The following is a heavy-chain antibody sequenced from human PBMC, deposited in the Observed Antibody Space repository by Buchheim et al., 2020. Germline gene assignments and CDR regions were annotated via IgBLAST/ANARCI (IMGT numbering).Heavy chain of an antibody. CDR3: ARGGGRYCTNGVCHLDY. CDR2: INHSGST. D-gene: IGHD2-8*01. CDR1: GESFSGYY. Sequence: QVQLQQWGAGLLKPSETLSLTCAAYGESFSGYYWSWIRQPPGKGLEWIGEINHSGSTNYNPSLKSRVTISVDTSKNQFSLKLSSVTAADTAVYYCARGGGRYCTNGVCHLDYWGQGTL. V-gene: IGHV4-34*01. J-gene: IGHJ4*02.